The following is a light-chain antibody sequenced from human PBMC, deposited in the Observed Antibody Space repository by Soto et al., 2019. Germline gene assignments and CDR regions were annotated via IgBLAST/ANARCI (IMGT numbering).Light chain of an antibody. CDR1: SSNIESNT. Sequence: QSALTQPPSASGTPGQRVTISCSGSSSNIESNTVTWYQQLPGTAPKLVIYSNYDRPSGVPDRFSGSTSGTSASLVIRGLHSEDEADYYCAAWDDILNGYVFGGGTKVTVL. CDR2: SNY. V-gene: IGLV1-44*01. CDR3: AAWDDILNGYV. J-gene: IGLJ1*01.